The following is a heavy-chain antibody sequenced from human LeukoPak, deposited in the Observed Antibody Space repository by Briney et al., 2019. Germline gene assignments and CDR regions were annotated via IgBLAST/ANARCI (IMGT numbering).Heavy chain of an antibody. D-gene: IGHD3-10*01. J-gene: IGHJ4*02. Sequence: SETLSLTCAVYGGSFSGYYWSWIRQPPGKGLEWIGEINHSGSTNYNPSLKSRVTISVDTSKNQFSLKLSSVTAADTAVYYCASMVRDYYGSASFDYWGQGTLVTVSS. CDR2: INHSGST. V-gene: IGHV4-34*01. CDR3: ASMVRDYYGSASFDY. CDR1: GGSFSGYY.